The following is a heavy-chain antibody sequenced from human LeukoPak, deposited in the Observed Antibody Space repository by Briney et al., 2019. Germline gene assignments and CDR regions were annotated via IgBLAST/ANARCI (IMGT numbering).Heavy chain of an antibody. CDR1: GFTFSSYD. V-gene: IGHV3-13*01. CDR3: ARDGRWINYYDGNSPV. Sequence: PGGSLRLSCAASGFTFSSYDMHWVRQATGKGLEWVSAIGTAGDTYYPGSVKGRFTISRDNAKSSLFLQMNSLRAEDTAVYYCARDGRWINYYDGNSPVWGQGTLVTVSS. CDR2: IGTAGDT. D-gene: IGHD3-22*01. J-gene: IGHJ4*02.